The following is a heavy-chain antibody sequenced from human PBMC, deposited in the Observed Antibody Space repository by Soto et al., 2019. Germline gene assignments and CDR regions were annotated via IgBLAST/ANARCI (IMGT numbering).Heavy chain of an antibody. J-gene: IGHJ6*04. CDR3: ARAPYYDFWSGWYYYYGMDV. D-gene: IGHD3-3*01. V-gene: IGHV4-34*01. CDR1: GGSFSGYY. CDR2: INHSGST. Sequence: SETLSLTCAVYGGSFSGYYWSWIRQPPGKGLEWIGEINHSGSTNYNPSLKSRVTISVDTSKNQFSLKLSSVTAADTAVYYCARAPYYDFWSGWYYYYGMDVWGKGTTVTVSS.